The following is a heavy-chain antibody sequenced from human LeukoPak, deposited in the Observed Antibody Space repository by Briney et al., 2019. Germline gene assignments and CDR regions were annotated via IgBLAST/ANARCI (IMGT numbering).Heavy chain of an antibody. Sequence: SETLSLTCVVSGGSISNDYWNWIRQPAGRDLEWIGRVHSTGYTDYNPSLTSRVTMSVGTSKNQFSLNLKSVTAADTAVYYCARESASVFSMIRGVGWFDPWGQGTLVTVSS. J-gene: IGHJ5*02. CDR1: GGSISNDY. CDR2: VHSTGYT. V-gene: IGHV4-4*07. CDR3: ARESASVFSMIRGVGWFDP. D-gene: IGHD3-10*01.